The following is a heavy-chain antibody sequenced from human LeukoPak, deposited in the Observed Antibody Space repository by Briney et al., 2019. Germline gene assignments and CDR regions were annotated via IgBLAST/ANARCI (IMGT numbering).Heavy chain of an antibody. V-gene: IGHV1-69*04. CDR1: GGTFSSYA. CDR2: IIPILGIA. Sequence: SVKVSFKASGGTFSSYAISWVRQAPGQGLEWMGRIIPILGIANYAQKFQGRVTITADKSTSTAYMELSSLRSEDTAVYYCATLGYSYGRDYWGQGTLVTVSS. CDR3: ATLGYSYGRDY. J-gene: IGHJ4*02. D-gene: IGHD5-18*01.